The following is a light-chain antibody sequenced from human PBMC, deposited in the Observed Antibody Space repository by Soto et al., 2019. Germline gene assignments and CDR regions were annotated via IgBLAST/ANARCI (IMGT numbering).Light chain of an antibody. CDR1: SSNIGAGYD. CDR2: GNS. J-gene: IGLJ1*01. CDR3: QYYDSSLSGFYV. Sequence: QSVLTQPPSVSGAPGQRVTISCTGSSSNIGAGYDVHWYQQLPGTAPKLLIYGNSNRPSGVPDRFSGSKSGTSASLAITGLQAEDEADYYCQYYDSSLSGFYVFATGSKVTVL. V-gene: IGLV1-40*01.